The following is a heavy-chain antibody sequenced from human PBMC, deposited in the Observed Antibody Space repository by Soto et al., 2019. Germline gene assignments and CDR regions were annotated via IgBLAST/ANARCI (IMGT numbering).Heavy chain of an antibody. D-gene: IGHD2-15*01. CDR2: IRYDGSNI. CDR3: ARDGSGGTNFRGYLDY. CDR1: GSIFRGYG. V-gene: IGHV3-33*01. Sequence: PGGSLRLSCAASGSIFRGYGMHWVRQAPGKGLEWVAVIRYDGSNINYADSVMGRFTISRDNSKNTLYLEMNSLRAEDTAVYYCARDGSGGTNFRGYLDYWGQGNLVTVSS. J-gene: IGHJ4*02.